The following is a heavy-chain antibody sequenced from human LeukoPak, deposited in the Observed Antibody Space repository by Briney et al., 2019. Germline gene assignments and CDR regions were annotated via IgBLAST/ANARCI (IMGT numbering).Heavy chain of an antibody. J-gene: IGHJ4*02. Sequence: SETLSLTCTVSGGSISSGSYYWSWIRQPAGKGLEWIGRIYTSGSTNYNPSLKSRVTISVDTSKNQFSLKLSSVTAADTAVYYCARDIYGDYGAFDYWGQGTLVTVSS. V-gene: IGHV4-61*02. CDR2: IYTSGST. CDR1: GGSISSGSYY. D-gene: IGHD4-17*01. CDR3: ARDIYGDYGAFDY.